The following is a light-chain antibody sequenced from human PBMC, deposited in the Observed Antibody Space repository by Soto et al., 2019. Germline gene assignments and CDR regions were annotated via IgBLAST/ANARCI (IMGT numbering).Light chain of an antibody. V-gene: IGLV2-14*01. J-gene: IGLJ1*01. CDR2: DVS. CDR1: SSDVGGYNY. Sequence: QSVLTQPASVTGSPGQSITISCTGTSSDVGGYNYVSWYQQHPGKAPKLMIYDVSIRPSGVSNRFSGSKSGNTASLTISGLQAEDEADYYCSSYTSSSTFYVFGTGTKVTVL. CDR3: SSYTSSSTFYV.